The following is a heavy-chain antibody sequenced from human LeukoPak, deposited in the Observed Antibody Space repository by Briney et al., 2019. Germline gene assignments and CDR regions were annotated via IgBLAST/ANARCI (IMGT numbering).Heavy chain of an antibody. V-gene: IGHV4-34*01. D-gene: IGHD2-2*01. CDR3: ARDVVAVPAAIHYGMDV. Sequence: SETLSLTSAVYGGSFSDYFWGWIRQPPGKGLEWIGEINHSGRTYYNPSLKSRVTISVDTSKNQFSLNLSSVTAADTAVYYCARDVVAVPAAIHYGMDVWGQGTTVTVSS. CDR2: INHSGRT. CDR1: GGSFSDYF. J-gene: IGHJ6*02.